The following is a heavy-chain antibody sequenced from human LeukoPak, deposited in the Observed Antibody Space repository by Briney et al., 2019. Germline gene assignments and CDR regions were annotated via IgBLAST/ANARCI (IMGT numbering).Heavy chain of an antibody. CDR3: ARDRGIAVAGTIVWYYYYGMDV. J-gene: IGHJ6*02. V-gene: IGHV1-2*02. CDR2: INPNSGGT. CDR1: GYTFTGYY. Sequence: ASVKVSCKASGYTFTGYYMHWVRQAPGQGLEWMGWINPNSGGTNYAQKFQGRVTMTRDTSISTAYMEVSRLRSDDTAVYYCARDRGIAVAGTIVWYYYYGMDVWGQGTTVTVSS. D-gene: IGHD6-19*01.